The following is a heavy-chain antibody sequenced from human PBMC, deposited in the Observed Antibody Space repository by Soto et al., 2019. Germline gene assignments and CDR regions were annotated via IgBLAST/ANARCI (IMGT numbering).Heavy chain of an antibody. Sequence: EVQMLESGGGLVQPGGSLRLSCAVSGITFKNYAMNWVRQAPGKGLEWVSVVSGSGATTSYADSVQGRFTVSRDNSNNTLFLQMHSVRAEDTAVYFCAKGQRTVGATRVWFFGNWGQGILVTVSS. D-gene: IGHD1-26*01. V-gene: IGHV3-23*01. CDR3: AKGQRTVGATRVWFFGN. J-gene: IGHJ4*02. CDR2: VSGSGATT. CDR1: GITFKNYA.